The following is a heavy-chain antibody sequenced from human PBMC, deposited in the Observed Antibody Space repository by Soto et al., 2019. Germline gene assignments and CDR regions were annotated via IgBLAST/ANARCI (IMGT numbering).Heavy chain of an antibody. CDR1: GGTFSSYT. J-gene: IGHJ4*02. Sequence: QVQLVQSGTEVKKPGSSVKVSCKASGGTFSSYTISWVRQAPGQGLEWMGRIIPILGIANYAQKFQGRVTITGDKSTSTAYMELSSLRSEDTAVYYCARDSLGYCSGGSCSHFDYWGQGTLVTVSS. CDR3: ARDSLGYCSGGSCSHFDY. D-gene: IGHD2-15*01. CDR2: IIPILGIA. V-gene: IGHV1-69*08.